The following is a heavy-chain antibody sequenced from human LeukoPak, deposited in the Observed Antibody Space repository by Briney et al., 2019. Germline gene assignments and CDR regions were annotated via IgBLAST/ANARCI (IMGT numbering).Heavy chain of an antibody. Sequence: ASVKVSCTASGYTFTSYGISWVRQAPGQGLEWMGWISAYNGNTNYAQKLQGRVTMTTDTSTSTAYMELRSLRSDDTAVYYCARGLQRITGTTWFDPWGQGTLVTVSS. CDR1: GYTFTSYG. D-gene: IGHD1-7*01. J-gene: IGHJ5*02. CDR3: ARGLQRITGTTWFDP. CDR2: ISAYNGNT. V-gene: IGHV1-18*01.